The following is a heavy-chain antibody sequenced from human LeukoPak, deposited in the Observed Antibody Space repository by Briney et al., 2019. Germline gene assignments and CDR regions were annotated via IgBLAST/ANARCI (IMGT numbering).Heavy chain of an antibody. V-gene: IGHV3-53*01. CDR1: GFTVSSNS. CDR3: AKDGLLWFGELLSLAGNWFDP. Sequence: GGSLRLSCTVSGFTVSSNSMSWVRQAPGKGLEWVSFIYSGTIHYSDSVKGRFTISRDNSKNTLYLQMNSLRAEDTAVYYCAKDGLLWFGELLSLAGNWFDPWGQGTLVTVSS. D-gene: IGHD3-10*01. CDR2: IYSGTI. J-gene: IGHJ5*02.